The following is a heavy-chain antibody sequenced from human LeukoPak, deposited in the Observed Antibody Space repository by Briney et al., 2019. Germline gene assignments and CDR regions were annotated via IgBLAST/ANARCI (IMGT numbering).Heavy chain of an antibody. J-gene: IGHJ4*02. D-gene: IGHD3-10*01. V-gene: IGHV4-34*01. CDR1: GGSFSGYY. CDR3: ARLWPSRSAGGFDY. Sequence: SETLSLTCAVYGGSFSGYYWSWIRQPPGKGLEWIGEIHHSGSTNYNPSLMSRVTMSVDTSKNQFSLKLSSVTAADTAVYYCARLWPSRSAGGFDYWGQGTLVTVSS. CDR2: IHHSGST.